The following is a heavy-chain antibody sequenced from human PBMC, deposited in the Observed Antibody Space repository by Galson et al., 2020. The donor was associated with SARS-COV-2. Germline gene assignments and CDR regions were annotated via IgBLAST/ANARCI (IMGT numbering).Heavy chain of an antibody. CDR2: IYNSGST. CDR3: ARVRGAVYSSGWYDYYYYMDV. D-gene: IGHD6-19*01. CDR1: GGSISSYY. V-gene: IGHV4-59*01. Sequence: SETLSLTCTVSGGSISSYYWSWIRQPPGKGLEWIGYIYNSGSTNYNSSLKSRVTISVDTSKNQFSLKLSSVTAADTAVYYCARVRGAVYSSGWYDYYYYMDVWAKGPRSPSP. J-gene: IGHJ6*03.